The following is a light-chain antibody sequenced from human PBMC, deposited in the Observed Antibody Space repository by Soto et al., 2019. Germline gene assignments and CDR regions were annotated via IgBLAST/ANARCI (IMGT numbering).Light chain of an antibody. Sequence: EIVMTQSPATLSVSPGERATLSCRASQSVAGNLAWYQQKPGQAPRLLMSGASTRATGIPARFSGSGSGTEFTLTISSLQSEDFGVYYCQQYNNWALTFGGGTKVEIK. CDR2: GAS. CDR1: QSVAGN. J-gene: IGKJ4*01. CDR3: QQYNNWALT. V-gene: IGKV3-15*01.